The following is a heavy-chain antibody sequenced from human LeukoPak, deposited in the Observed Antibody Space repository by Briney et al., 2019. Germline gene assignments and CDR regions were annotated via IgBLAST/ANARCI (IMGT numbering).Heavy chain of an antibody. V-gene: IGHV3-21*01. J-gene: IGHJ4*02. CDR2: ISSSSGYI. Sequence: GGSLRLSCAASGFTFSSYSMNWVRQAPGKGLEWVSSISSSSGYIYYADSVKGRFTISRDNAKNSLYLQMNSLRAEDTAVYYCARAQDITLDYWGQGTLVTVSS. CDR1: GFTFSSYS. CDR3: ARAQDITLDY. D-gene: IGHD1-14*01.